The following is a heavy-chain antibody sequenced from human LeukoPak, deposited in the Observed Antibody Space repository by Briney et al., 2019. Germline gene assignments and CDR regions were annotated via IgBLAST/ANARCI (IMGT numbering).Heavy chain of an antibody. CDR2: IIPIFGTA. Sequence: EASVKVSCKASGGTFSSYAISWVRQAPGQGLEWMGGIIPIFGTANYAQKFQGRVTITADESTSTAYMELSSLRSEDTAVYYCARLMDNNYDGSAFDYWGQGTLVTVSS. D-gene: IGHD3-22*01. J-gene: IGHJ4*02. CDR1: GGTFSSYA. CDR3: ARLMDNNYDGSAFDY. V-gene: IGHV1-69*01.